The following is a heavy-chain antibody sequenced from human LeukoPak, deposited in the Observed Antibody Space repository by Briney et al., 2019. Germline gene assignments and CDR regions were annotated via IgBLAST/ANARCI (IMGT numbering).Heavy chain of an antibody. CDR2: INHSGST. CDR3: ARALPRGSSLREWFDP. Sequence: SETLSLTCAVYVGSFSGYYWSWIRHPPGKGLEWSGEINHSGSTNYNPSLKSQGTKSVATSKNHFSLKLSSVTAADTAVYYGARALPRGSSLREWFDPWGQGTLVTVSS. D-gene: IGHD6-6*01. J-gene: IGHJ5*02. V-gene: IGHV4-34*01. CDR1: VGSFSGYY.